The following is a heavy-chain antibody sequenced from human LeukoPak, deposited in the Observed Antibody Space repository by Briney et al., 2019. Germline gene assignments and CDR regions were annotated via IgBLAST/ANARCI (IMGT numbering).Heavy chain of an antibody. V-gene: IGHV1-18*01. J-gene: IGHJ6*02. CDR1: GYTLTELS. CDR2: ISAYNGNT. CDR3: ARDFQSSGWRYYYGMDV. Sequence: GASVKVSCKVSGYTLTELSMHWVRQAPGQGLEWMGWISAYNGNTNYAQKLRGRVTMTTDTSTSTAYMELRSLRSDDTAVYYCARDFQSSGWRYYYGMDVWGQGTTVTVSS. D-gene: IGHD6-19*01.